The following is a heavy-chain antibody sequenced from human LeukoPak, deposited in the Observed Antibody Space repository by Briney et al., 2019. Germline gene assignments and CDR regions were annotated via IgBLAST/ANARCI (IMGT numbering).Heavy chain of an antibody. CDR1: GFTFSDYY. Sequence: GGSLILSCAASGFTFSDYYMNWIRQAPGKGLEWVSYISSSGSSIYYADSVKGRFTISRDNAKNSLYLQMTSLRAEDTAVYYCATASSITAAGTFQHWGQGTLVAVSS. J-gene: IGHJ1*01. V-gene: IGHV3-11*01. CDR3: ATASSITAAGTFQH. D-gene: IGHD6-13*01. CDR2: ISSSGSSI.